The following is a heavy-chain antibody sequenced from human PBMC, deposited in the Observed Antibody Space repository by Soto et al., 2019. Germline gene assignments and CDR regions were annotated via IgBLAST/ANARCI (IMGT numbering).Heavy chain of an antibody. Sequence: ASVKVSCKASGYTFTSYGISWVRQAPGQGLECMGWISAYNGNTNYAQKLQGRVTMTTXTXXSXXXMXLXXLRXDXTAVYYCARVQRGSRGGYFDYWGQGTLVTVSS. J-gene: IGHJ4*02. CDR1: GYTFTSYG. CDR3: ARVQRGSRGGYFDY. D-gene: IGHD3-16*01. CDR2: ISAYNGNT. V-gene: IGHV1-18*01.